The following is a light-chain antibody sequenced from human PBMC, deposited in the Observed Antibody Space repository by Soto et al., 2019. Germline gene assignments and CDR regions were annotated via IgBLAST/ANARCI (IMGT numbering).Light chain of an antibody. CDR1: SSDIGSNNY. Sequence: QSARTQPASVSGSPGQSITISCTGTSSDIGSNNYVSWFQQRPGKAPTLIIYEVSKRPSGVATHFSGSKSGNTASLTISGLLPEDEAEYYCSSYTTTTRLFGGGTKLTVL. CDR3: SSYTTTTRL. V-gene: IGLV2-14*01. CDR2: EVS. J-gene: IGLJ3*02.